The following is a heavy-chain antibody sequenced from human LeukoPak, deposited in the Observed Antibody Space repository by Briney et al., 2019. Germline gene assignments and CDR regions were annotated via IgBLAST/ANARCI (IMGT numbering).Heavy chain of an antibody. CDR2: INHTGST. CDR1: GGSFSGYS. D-gene: IGHD1-26*01. CDR3: ARGREGPANYYGMDV. Sequence: AETLSLTCAVYGGSFSGYSWSWIRQPPGKGLEWIGEINHTGSTNYNPSLKSRVTISVDTSKNQYSLKLSSVTAADTAVYYCARGREGPANYYGMDVWGKGTTVTVSS. V-gene: IGHV4-34*01. J-gene: IGHJ6*04.